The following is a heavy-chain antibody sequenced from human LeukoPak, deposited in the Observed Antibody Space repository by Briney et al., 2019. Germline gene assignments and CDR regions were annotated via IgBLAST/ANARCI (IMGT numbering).Heavy chain of an antibody. CDR3: ARAVGANPPSSYYYYYYYMDV. D-gene: IGHD1-26*01. CDR2: MNPNSGNT. CDR1: GYTFTSYD. Sequence: ASVKVSCKASGYTFTSYDINWVRQATGQGLEWMGWMNPNSGNTGYAQKFQGRVTITRNTSISTAYMELSSLRSEDTAVYYCARAVGANPPSSYYYYYYYMDVWGKGTTVTVSS. V-gene: IGHV1-8*03. J-gene: IGHJ6*03.